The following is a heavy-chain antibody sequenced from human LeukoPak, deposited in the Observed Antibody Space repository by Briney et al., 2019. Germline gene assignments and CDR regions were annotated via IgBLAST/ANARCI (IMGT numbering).Heavy chain of an antibody. CDR2: IYYSGST. CDR3: AREPPSSSNAFAI. D-gene: IGHD2-2*01. J-gene: IGHJ3*02. CDR1: GFSISSYY. V-gene: IGHV4-59*01. Sequence: SETLSLTCTVSGFSISSYYWSWIRQPPGKGLEWVGCIYYSGSTNYNPSLKSRVTISVDTSKNQFSLQLSSVTAADTAVYYCAREPPSSSNAFAIWGQGTMVTVPS.